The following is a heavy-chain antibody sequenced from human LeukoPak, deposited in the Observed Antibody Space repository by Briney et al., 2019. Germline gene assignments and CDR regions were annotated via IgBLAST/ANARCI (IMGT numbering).Heavy chain of an antibody. CDR2: IWYDGSNK. J-gene: IGHJ4*02. V-gene: IGHV3-33*01. Sequence: GGSLRLSRAATVFTFSNYGMHWVRQAPGKVLDTVPVIWYDGSNKYYADSLKGRFTISRDNSKNTLYLQMDSLRAEDTAVYYCARPLKMTTVITSLNYWGQGTLVTVSS. D-gene: IGHD4-17*01. CDR3: ARPLKMTTVITSLNY. CDR1: VFTFSNYG.